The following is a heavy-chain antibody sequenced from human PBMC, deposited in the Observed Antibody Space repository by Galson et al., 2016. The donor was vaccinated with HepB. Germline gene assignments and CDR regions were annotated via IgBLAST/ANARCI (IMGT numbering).Heavy chain of an antibody. J-gene: IGHJ4*02. Sequence: SLRLSCAASGFTLSHYAMDWVRQAPGKGLEWVAFISYDGSNKYYADSVKGRFTVSRDNSKNTLYLQVNSLRAEDTAVYYCARDQNYYYTNEYDYWGQGTLVTVSS. D-gene: IGHD3-22*01. CDR3: ARDQNYYYTNEYDY. V-gene: IGHV3-30-3*01. CDR1: GFTLSHYA. CDR2: ISYDGSNK.